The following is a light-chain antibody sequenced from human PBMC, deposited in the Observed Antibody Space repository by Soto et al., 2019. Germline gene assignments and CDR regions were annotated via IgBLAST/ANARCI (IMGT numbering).Light chain of an antibody. CDR1: HNDVGHENF. J-gene: IGLJ1*01. Sequence: QSALAQPASVSGSPGQSITISCTGTHNDVGHENFVSWYQQHPDKVPKLIIYDVTRRASGISSRFSASKSGNTAYLAISGRQADEEADYYCCSDRSDNPRFYVFGTGAKVTVL. CDR3: CSDRSDNPRFYV. CDR2: DVT. V-gene: IGLV2-14*03.